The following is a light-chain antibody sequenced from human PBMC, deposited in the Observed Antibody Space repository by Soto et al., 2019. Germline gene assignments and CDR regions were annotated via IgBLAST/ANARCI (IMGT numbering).Light chain of an antibody. J-gene: IGKJ2*01. CDR2: GAS. CDR3: QHYGTSPYT. Sequence: EIVLTQFPDTLSLSPGERAALSCRASQSVYNSYLAWYQHKPGQAPRLLIYGASNRATGIPDRFSGSGSGTDFTLTISRLEPEDFAVYFCQHYGTSPYTFGQGAKLEIK. CDR1: QSVYNSY. V-gene: IGKV3-20*01.